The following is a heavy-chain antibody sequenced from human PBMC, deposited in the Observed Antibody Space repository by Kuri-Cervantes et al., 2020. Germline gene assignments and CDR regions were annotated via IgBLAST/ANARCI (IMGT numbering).Heavy chain of an antibody. CDR2: IIPIFGTA. D-gene: IGHD3-3*01. V-gene: IGHV1-69*05. CDR1: GGTFSSYT. CDR3: ARVLTYYNFWSGYYTGRNYYYYYMDV. J-gene: IGHJ6*03. Sequence: SVKVSCKASGGTFSSYTISWVRQAPGQGLEWMGGIIPIFGTANCAQKFQGRVTMTRNTSISTAYMELSSLRSEDTAVYYCARVLTYYNFWSGYYTGRNYYYYYMDVWGKGTTVTVSS.